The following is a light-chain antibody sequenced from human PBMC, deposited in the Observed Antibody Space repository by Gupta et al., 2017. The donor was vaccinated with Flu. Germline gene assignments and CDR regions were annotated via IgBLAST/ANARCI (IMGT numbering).Light chain of an antibody. V-gene: IGKV1-16*01. CDR1: QGIANY. Sequence: DIQMTQSPPSLSASVGDRVTITCRASQGIANYVAWFQEEPGKAPKSLIYAASTLQSGVPSRFSGSGSGRDFTLTIRRLQPGDFANYYWLQYDNFPLTFGGGTKVEIK. J-gene: IGKJ4*01. CDR2: AAS. CDR3: LQYDNFPLT.